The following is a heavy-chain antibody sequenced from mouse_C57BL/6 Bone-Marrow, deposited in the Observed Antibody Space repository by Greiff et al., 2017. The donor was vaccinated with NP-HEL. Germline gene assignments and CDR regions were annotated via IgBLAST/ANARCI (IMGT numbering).Heavy chain of an antibody. CDR3: ARWGGSSSYYAMDY. D-gene: IGHD1-1*01. CDR1: GYTFTSYD. V-gene: IGHV1-85*01. J-gene: IGHJ4*01. CDR2: IYPRDGST. Sequence: QVQLKESGPELVKPGASVKLSCKASGYTFTSYDINWVKQRPGQGLEWIGWIYPRDGSTKYNEKFKGKATLTVDTSSSTAYMELHSLTSEDSAVYFCARWGGSSSYYAMDYWGQGTSVTVSS.